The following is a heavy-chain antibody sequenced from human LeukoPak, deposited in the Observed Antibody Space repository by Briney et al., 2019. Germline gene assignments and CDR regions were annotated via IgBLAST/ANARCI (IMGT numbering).Heavy chain of an antibody. D-gene: IGHD5-18*01. CDR2: INPSGSST. Sequence: ASVPVSYLPSRYTFTQYYIHWVRPAPRQGVEWMGIINPSGSSTCYAQKFRGRVTITSDTSTSTVYMELSSLRSEETALYYCARDPGYSYGYYFDYWGQGTLVTVSS. CDR1: RYTFTQYY. J-gene: IGHJ4*02. CDR3: ARDPGYSYGYYFDY. V-gene: IGHV1-46*01.